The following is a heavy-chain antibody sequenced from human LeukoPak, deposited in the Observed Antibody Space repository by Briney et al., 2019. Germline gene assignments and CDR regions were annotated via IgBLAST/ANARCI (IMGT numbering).Heavy chain of an antibody. D-gene: IGHD1-26*01. CDR1: GGTFSSYA. J-gene: IGHJ4*02. V-gene: IGHV1-69*05. CDR2: IIPIFGTA. Sequence: GSSVKVSCKASGGTFSSYAIIWVRQAPGQGLEWMGGIIPIFGTANYAQKFRGRVTITTDESTSTAYMELSSLRSEDTAVYYCATSYSGSYYSWGQGTLVTVSS. CDR3: ATSYSGSYYS.